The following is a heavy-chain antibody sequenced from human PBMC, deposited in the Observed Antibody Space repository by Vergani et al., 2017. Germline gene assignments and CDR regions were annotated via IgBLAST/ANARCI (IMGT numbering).Heavy chain of an antibody. D-gene: IGHD3-10*01. Sequence: EVQLVESGGGLVQPGRSLRLSCAASGFTFDDYAMHWVRQAPGKGLEWVSGISWNSGSIGYADSVKGRFTISRDNAKNTLYLQMNSLRAEDTAVYYCASMGSGINAFDIWGQGTMVTVSS. V-gene: IGHV3-9*01. J-gene: IGHJ3*02. CDR1: GFTFDDYA. CDR3: ASMGSGINAFDI. CDR2: ISWNSGSI.